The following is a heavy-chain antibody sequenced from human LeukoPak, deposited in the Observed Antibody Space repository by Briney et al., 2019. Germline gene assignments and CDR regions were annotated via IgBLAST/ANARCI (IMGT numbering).Heavy chain of an antibody. D-gene: IGHD3-16*01. V-gene: IGHV4-59*08. CDR2: IYYSGST. CDR3: VRHPWRMGSRDYNFDD. CDR1: GGSISGYY. J-gene: IGHJ4*02. Sequence: PSDTLSLTCTVSGGSISGYYWSWIRQPPGKGLEWIGHIYYSGSTNYNPSLKSRVTISVDTSKNQFSLKMPSVTAADTAVYYCVRHPWRMGSRDYNFDDWGQGTLVTVSS.